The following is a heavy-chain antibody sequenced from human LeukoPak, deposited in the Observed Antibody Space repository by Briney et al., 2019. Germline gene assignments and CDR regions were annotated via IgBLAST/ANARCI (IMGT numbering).Heavy chain of an antibody. CDR3: AILYDNDSPGAFDY. CDR1: GFTVSSNY. D-gene: IGHD3-22*01. V-gene: IGHV3-66*02. Sequence: PGGSLRLSCAASGFTVSSNYMSWVRQAPGKGLEWVSVIYSGGSTYYADSVKGRFTISRDNSNSTLFLQMNNLSAEDTAVYYCAILYDNDSPGAFDYWGQGTLVTVSS. J-gene: IGHJ4*02. CDR2: IYSGGST.